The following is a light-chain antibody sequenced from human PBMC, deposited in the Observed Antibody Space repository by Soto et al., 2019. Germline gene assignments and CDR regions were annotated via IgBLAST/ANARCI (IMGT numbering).Light chain of an antibody. CDR1: QTVSINY. Sequence: EIVLTQSPGTLALSPGERATLSCRASQTVSINYLAWYQQKPGQAPRLLVYGASSRATGIPDRFSCSGSGTDFTLTISRLEPKDFEVYYCKQYGYPPGTFGRGTKVDIK. V-gene: IGKV3-20*01. CDR3: KQYGYPPGT. CDR2: GAS. J-gene: IGKJ3*01.